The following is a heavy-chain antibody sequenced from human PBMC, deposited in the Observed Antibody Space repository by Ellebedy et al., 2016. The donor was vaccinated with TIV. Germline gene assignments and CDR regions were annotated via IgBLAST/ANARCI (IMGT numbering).Heavy chain of an antibody. Sequence: MPSETLSLTCTVSGGSISSYYWSWIRQPAGKGLEWIGRIYTSGSTNYNPSLKSRVTMSVDTSKNQFSLKLSSVTAADTAVYYCARDARYSSRASWFDPWGQGTLVTVSS. CDR2: IYTSGST. CDR1: GGSISSYY. J-gene: IGHJ5*02. D-gene: IGHD6-13*01. V-gene: IGHV4-4*07. CDR3: ARDARYSSRASWFDP.